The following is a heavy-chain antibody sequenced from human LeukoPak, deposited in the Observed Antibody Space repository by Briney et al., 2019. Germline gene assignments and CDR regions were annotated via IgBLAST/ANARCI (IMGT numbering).Heavy chain of an antibody. D-gene: IGHD4-17*01. CDR2: IYHSGST. V-gene: IGHV4-30-2*01. CDR3: ARATVTLRYAFDI. Sequence: SETLSLTCAVAGGSISSGGYSWGWLRQPPGKGLEWIGYIYHSGSTYYNPSLKSRVTISVDRSKNQFSLKLSSVTAADTAVYYCARATVTLRYAFDIWGQGTMVTVSS. J-gene: IGHJ3*02. CDR1: GGSISSGGYS.